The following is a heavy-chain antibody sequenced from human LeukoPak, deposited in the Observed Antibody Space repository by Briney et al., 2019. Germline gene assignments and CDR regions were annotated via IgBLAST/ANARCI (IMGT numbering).Heavy chain of an antibody. CDR1: GGSISSYY. Sequence: SETLSLTCTVSGGSISSYYWSWIRQPPGKGLEWIGYIYYSGSTNYNPSLKSRVTISVDTSKNQFSLRLNSVTAADTAVYYCASNYGSGSYNFDYWGQGTLVTVSS. J-gene: IGHJ4*02. CDR3: ASNYGSGSYNFDY. V-gene: IGHV4-59*12. D-gene: IGHD3-10*01. CDR2: IYYSGST.